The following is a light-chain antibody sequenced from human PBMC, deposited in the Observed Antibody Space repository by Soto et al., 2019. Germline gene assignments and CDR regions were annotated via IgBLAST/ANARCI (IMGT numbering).Light chain of an antibody. V-gene: IGLV2-8*01. CDR2: EVS. J-gene: IGLJ2*01. CDR3: SSYAGSTVV. CDR1: SSDVGGYNY. Sequence: QSALTQPPSASGSLGQSVTISCTGTSSDVGGYNYVSWYQQHPGKAPKLMIYEVSKRPSGVPDRFSGSKSANTASLTVSGLQAEDEADYYCSSYAGSTVVFGGGTKVTVL.